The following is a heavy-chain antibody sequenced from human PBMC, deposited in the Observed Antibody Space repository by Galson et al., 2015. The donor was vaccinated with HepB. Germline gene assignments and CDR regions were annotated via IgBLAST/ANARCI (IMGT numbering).Heavy chain of an antibody. D-gene: IGHD1-26*01. J-gene: IGHJ5*02. CDR3: ARWVRYSGSYSLWHNWFDP. CDR2: IYSGGST. V-gene: IGHV3-53*01. Sequence: SLRLSCAASGFTVSSNYMSWVRQAPGKGLEWVSVIYSGGSTYYADSVKGRFTISGDNSKNTLYLQMNSLRAEDTAVYYCARWVRYSGSYSLWHNWFDPWGQGTLVTVSS. CDR1: GFTVSSNY.